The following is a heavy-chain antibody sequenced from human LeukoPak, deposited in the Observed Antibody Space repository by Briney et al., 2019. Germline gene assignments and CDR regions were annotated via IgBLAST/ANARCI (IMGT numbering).Heavy chain of an antibody. J-gene: IGHJ4*02. CDR1: GYTFVSYD. Sequence: ASVKVSCKASGYTFVSYDINWVRQATGQGPEWMGWMSPKSGNTGYAQKFQGRVTMTRDTSINTAYMELSGRISEDTAVYYCTRGPPNWGYDFWGQGTLVTVSS. V-gene: IGHV1-8*01. CDR2: MSPKSGNT. D-gene: IGHD7-27*01. CDR3: TRGPPNWGYDF.